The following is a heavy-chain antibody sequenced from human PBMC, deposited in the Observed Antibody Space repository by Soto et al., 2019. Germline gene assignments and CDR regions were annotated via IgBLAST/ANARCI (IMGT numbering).Heavy chain of an antibody. V-gene: IGHV4-31*03. J-gene: IGHJ5*02. CDR1: GGSISSGGYY. CDR2: IYYSGST. Sequence: SETLSLTCTVSGGSISSGGYYWSWIRQHPGKGLEWIGYIYYSGSTYYNPSLKSRVTISVDTSKNQFSLKLSSVTAADTAVYYCARDGPVNWFDPRGQGTLVTVSS. CDR3: ARDGPVNWFDP.